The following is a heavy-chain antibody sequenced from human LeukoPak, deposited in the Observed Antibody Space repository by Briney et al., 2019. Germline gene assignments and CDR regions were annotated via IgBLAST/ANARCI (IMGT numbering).Heavy chain of an antibody. D-gene: IGHD3-22*01. V-gene: IGHV1-69*05. J-gene: IGHJ4*02. Sequence: ASVKVSCKASGGTFSSYAISWVRQAPGQGLEWMGGIIPIFGTANYAQKFQGRVTITTDESTSTAYMELSSLRSEDTAVYYCARGTSYYHDSSDQSARYWGQGTLVTVSS. CDR1: GGTFSSYA. CDR2: IIPIFGTA. CDR3: ARGTSYYHDSSDQSARY.